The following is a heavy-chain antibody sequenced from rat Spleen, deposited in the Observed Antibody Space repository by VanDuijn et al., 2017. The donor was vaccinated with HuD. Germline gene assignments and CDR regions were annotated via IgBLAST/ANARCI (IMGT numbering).Heavy chain of an antibody. Sequence: QVQLKESGPGLVQPSQTLSLTCTVSGFSLTSYHVHWVRQPPGKGLEWMGVMWSDGDTSYNSALKSRLSISRDTSKSQAFLKMNRLQTEETAIYYCTRAWGGYSRDYFDYWGQGVMVTVSS. CDR2: MWSDGDT. D-gene: IGHD1-11*01. V-gene: IGHV2-32*01. CDR3: TRAWGGYSRDYFDY. CDR1: GFSLTSYH. J-gene: IGHJ2*01.